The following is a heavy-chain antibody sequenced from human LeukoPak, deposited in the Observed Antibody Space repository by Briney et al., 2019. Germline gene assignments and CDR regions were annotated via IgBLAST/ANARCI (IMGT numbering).Heavy chain of an antibody. D-gene: IGHD3-3*01. CDR1: GGTFSSYA. Sequence: GASVKVSCKASGGTFSSYAISWVRQAPGQGLEWMGGIIPIFGTANYAQKFQGRVTITRDTSASTAYMELSSLRSEDTAVYYCARGRILYDFWSGYSSNGDYWGQGTLVTVSS. J-gene: IGHJ4*02. CDR3: ARGRILYDFWSGYSSNGDY. CDR2: IIPIFGTA. V-gene: IGHV1-69*05.